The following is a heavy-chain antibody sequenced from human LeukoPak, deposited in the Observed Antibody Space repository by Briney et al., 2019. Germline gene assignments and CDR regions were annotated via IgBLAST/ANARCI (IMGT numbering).Heavy chain of an antibody. CDR2: INPNSGGT. Sequence: PEASVKVSCKASGYTSTGYYMHWVRQAPGQGLEWMGWINPNSGGTNYAQKFQGRVTMTRDTSISTAYMELSRLRSDDTAVYYCARSSGRVVVVTRAAFDIWGQGTMVTVSS. CDR3: ARSSGRVVVVTRAAFDI. D-gene: IGHD3-22*01. J-gene: IGHJ3*02. CDR1: GYTSTGYY. V-gene: IGHV1-2*02.